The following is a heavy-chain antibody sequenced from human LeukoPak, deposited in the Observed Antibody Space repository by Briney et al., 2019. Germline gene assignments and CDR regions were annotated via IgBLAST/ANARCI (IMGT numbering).Heavy chain of an antibody. D-gene: IGHD3-10*01. Sequence: SVKVSCKASGGTFSSYAISWVRQASGQGLEWMGGIIPIFGTANYAQKFQGRVTITADKSTSTAYMELSSLRSEDTAVYYCARVQRITMVRGVPGPLDWGQGTLVTVSS. CDR2: IIPIFGTA. V-gene: IGHV1-69*06. CDR3: ARVQRITMVRGVPGPLD. J-gene: IGHJ4*02. CDR1: GGTFSSYA.